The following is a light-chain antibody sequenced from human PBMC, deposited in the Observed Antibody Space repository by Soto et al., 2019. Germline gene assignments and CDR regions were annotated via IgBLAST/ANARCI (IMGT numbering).Light chain of an antibody. CDR2: EVF. CDR1: SSDVGGYNY. Sequence: QSVLTQPPSASGSPGQSVTISCTGTSSDVGGYNYVSWYQQHPGKAPKLMIYEVFKRPSGVPDRFSGSKSGNTASLTVSGLQAEDEADYYCSSYAGSNNSDVFGPGTKLTVL. V-gene: IGLV2-8*01. J-gene: IGLJ1*01. CDR3: SSYAGSNNSDV.